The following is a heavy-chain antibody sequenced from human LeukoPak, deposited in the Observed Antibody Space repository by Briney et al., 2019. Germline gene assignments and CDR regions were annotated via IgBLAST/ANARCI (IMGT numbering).Heavy chain of an antibody. CDR1: GFTFRTSG. CDR2: ISSSSSYI. V-gene: IGHV3-21*01. Sequence: GGSLRLSCAASGFTFRTSGMNWVRRAPGKGLEWVSSISSSSSYIYYADSVKGRFTISRDNAKNSLYLQMNSLRAEDTAVYYCARDKVVGPTICDYWGQGALVTVSS. CDR3: ARDKVVGPTICDY. D-gene: IGHD1-26*01. J-gene: IGHJ4*02.